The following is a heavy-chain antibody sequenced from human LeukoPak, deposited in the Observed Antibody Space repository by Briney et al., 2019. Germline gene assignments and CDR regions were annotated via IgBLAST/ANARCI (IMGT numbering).Heavy chain of an antibody. Sequence: SETLSLTCNVSGVSISSSSYYWSWIRQPPGKGLEWIGEINHSGSTNYNPSLKSRVTISVDTSKNQFSLKLSSVTAADTAVYYCARGEGYYDYVWGSYRKPSYFDYWGQGTLVTVSS. D-gene: IGHD3-16*02. CDR1: GVSISSSSYY. V-gene: IGHV4-39*07. CDR3: ARGEGYYDYVWGSYRKPSYFDY. CDR2: INHSGST. J-gene: IGHJ4*02.